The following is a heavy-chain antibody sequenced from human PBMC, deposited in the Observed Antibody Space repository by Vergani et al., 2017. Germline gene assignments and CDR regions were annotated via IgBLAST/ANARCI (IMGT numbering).Heavy chain of an antibody. J-gene: IGHJ4*02. Sequence: EVQLVESGGGLVKPGGSLRLSCAASGFTFSSYSMNWVRQAPGKGLEWVSSISSSGSTIYYGDSVKGRFTISRDNANNSLYLQMNSLRAEDTAVYYCTSGGYSYGSCDYWGQGTLVTVSS. D-gene: IGHD5-18*01. CDR1: GFTFSSYS. CDR2: ISSSGSTI. V-gene: IGHV3-21*04. CDR3: TSGGYSYGSCDY.